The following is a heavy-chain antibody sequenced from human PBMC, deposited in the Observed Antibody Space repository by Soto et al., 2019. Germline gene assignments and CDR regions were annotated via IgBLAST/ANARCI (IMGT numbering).Heavy chain of an antibody. CDR1: GFTFNYYW. V-gene: IGHV3-74*01. Sequence: EVQLVESEGGLVQRGGSLRLSCAASGFTFNYYWMHWVRQAPGQGLVWVSHIHSDGSTTTYADSVKGRFTLSRDNAKNTLYLQMNSLRAEDTAVYYCVRGDKGGFDLWGQGTTFTVSS. J-gene: IGHJ3*01. CDR2: IHSDGSTT. CDR3: VRGDKGGFDL. D-gene: IGHD2-21*02.